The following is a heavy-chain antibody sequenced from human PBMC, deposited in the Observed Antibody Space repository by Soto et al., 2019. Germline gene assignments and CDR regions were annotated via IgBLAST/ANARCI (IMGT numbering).Heavy chain of an antibody. CDR3: VRRPLGLVALDL. V-gene: IGHV3-53*01. CDR2: IYDDARA. D-gene: IGHD6-6*01. J-gene: IGHJ3*01. CDR1: GFTVNNNY. Sequence: EVQLVESGGGLIQSGGSVRLTCAASGFTVNNNYMTWVRQAPGGGLEWVSSIYDDARAYYADSVKDRFSISRDTSMNMLYLQMSSLRPDDTAIYYCVRRPLGLVALDLWGPGTMVTVSS.